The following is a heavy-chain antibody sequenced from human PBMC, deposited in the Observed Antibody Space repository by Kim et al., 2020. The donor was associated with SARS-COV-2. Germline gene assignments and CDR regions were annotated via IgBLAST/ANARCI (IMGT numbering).Heavy chain of an antibody. J-gene: IGHJ6*02. CDR1: GFMVKRYA. CDR3: AKNIAPGGRGNAMDV. Sequence: GGSLRLSCAASGFMVKRYAMTWVRQPPGKGLEWISIGSSNGNTNYADSVEGRFSMSRDSSANTVYLHMNSLRAEDTAVYYCAKNIAPGGRGNAMDVWGQGTTVTVSS. V-gene: IGHV3-23*01. CDR2: IGSSNGNT. D-gene: IGHD6-13*01.